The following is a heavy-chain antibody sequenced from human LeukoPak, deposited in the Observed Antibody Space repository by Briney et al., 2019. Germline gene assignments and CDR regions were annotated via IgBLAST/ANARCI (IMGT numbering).Heavy chain of an antibody. CDR1: GFTFSSYA. J-gene: IGHJ4*02. CDR2: IRYDGSNK. D-gene: IGHD1-20*01. V-gene: IGHV3-30*02. Sequence: QPGGSLRLSCAASGFTFSSYAMSWVRQAPGKGLEWVAFIRYDGSNKYYADSVKGRFTISRDNSKNTLYLQMSSLRAEDTAVHYCAKVAVPAQRTVLTGTLLGISYFDYWGQGTLVTVSS. CDR3: AKVAVPAQRTVLTGTLLGISYFDY.